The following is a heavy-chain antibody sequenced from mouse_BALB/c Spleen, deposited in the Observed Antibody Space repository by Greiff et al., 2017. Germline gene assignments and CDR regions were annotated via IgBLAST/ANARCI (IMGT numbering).Heavy chain of an antibody. CDR2: INPGSGGT. Sequence: VQLQQSGAELVRPGTSVKVSCKASGYAFTNYLIEWVKQRPGQGLEWIGVINPGSGGTNYNEKFKGKATLTADKSSSTAYMQLSSLTSDDSAVYFGARKGYGNSFDYWGQGTTLTVSA. D-gene: IGHD2-10*02. CDR1: GYAFTNYL. CDR3: ARKGYGNSFDY. J-gene: IGHJ2*01. V-gene: IGHV1-54*01.